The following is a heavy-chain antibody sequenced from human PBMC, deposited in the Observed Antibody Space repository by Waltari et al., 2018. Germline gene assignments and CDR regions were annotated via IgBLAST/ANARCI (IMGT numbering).Heavy chain of an antibody. J-gene: IGHJ5*02. V-gene: IGHV3-23*01. D-gene: IGHD1-26*01. CDR2: IRGSGGST. Sequence: EVQLLESGGGLVQPGGSLRLSCAASGFTFSSYAMSWVRQAPGKGLEWVSAIRGSGGSTYYADSVKGRFTISRDNSKNTLYLQMNSLRAEDTAVYYCARGAVGARWFDPWGQGTLVTVSS. CDR3: ARGAVGARWFDP. CDR1: GFTFSSYA.